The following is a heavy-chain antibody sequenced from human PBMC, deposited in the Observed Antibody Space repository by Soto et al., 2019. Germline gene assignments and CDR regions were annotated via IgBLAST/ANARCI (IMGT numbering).Heavy chain of an antibody. CDR3: ARGAGYCGGDCWNDYYYAMDV. V-gene: IGHV1-3*01. CDR2: INVGSGDT. CDR1: GYIFTNYA. D-gene: IGHD2-21*02. J-gene: IGHJ6*02. Sequence: ASVKVSCKASGYIFTNYAMHWVRQAPGQRLEWMGWINVGSGDTKYSQNFQGRVTITRDTSASTAYMDLSSLRSEDTAVYYCARGAGYCGGDCWNDYYYAMDVWGQGTTVTVSS.